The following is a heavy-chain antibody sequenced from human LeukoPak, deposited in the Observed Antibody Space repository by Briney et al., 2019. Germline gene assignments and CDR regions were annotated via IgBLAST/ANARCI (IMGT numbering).Heavy chain of an antibody. Sequence: GASVNVSCKASGYTFTSYGISWVRQAPGQGLEWMGWISAYNGNTNYAQKLQGRVTMTTDTSTSTAYMELRSLRSDDTAVYYCARVIYCSGGSCYSESYWFDPWGQGTLVTVSS. J-gene: IGHJ5*02. V-gene: IGHV1-18*01. D-gene: IGHD2-15*01. CDR1: GYTFTSYG. CDR3: ARVIYCSGGSCYSESYWFDP. CDR2: ISAYNGNT.